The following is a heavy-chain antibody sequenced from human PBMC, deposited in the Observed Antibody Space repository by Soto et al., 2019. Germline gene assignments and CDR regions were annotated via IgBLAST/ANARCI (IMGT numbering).Heavy chain of an antibody. J-gene: IGHJ4*02. CDR1: GFTFSSYA. Sequence: GGSLRLSCAASGFTFSSYAMSWVRQAPGKGLEWVSAISGSGGSTYYADSVKGRFTISRDNSKNTLYLQMNSLRAEDTAVYYCAKDTRIQLWTSYYFDYWGQGTLVTVSS. CDR2: ISGSGGST. CDR3: AKDTRIQLWTSYYFDY. V-gene: IGHV3-23*01. D-gene: IGHD5-18*01.